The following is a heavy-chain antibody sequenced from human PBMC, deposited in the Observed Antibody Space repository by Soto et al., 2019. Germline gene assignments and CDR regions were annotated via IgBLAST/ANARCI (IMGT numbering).Heavy chain of an antibody. CDR2: IYYSGST. J-gene: IGHJ5*02. CDR1: GGSISSGGYY. CDR3: ARLAISRWGNWFDP. Sequence: QVQLQESGPGLVKPSQTLSLTCTVSGGSISSGGYYWSWIRQHPGKVLEWIGYIYYSGSTYYNPSLKSRVTISVDTSKNQFSLKLSSVTAADTAVYYCARLAISRWGNWFDPWGQGTLVTVSS. D-gene: IGHD3-3*01. V-gene: IGHV4-31*03.